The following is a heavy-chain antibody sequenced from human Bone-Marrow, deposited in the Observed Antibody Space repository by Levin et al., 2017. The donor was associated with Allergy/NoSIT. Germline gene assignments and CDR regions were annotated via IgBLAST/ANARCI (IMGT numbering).Heavy chain of an antibody. D-gene: IGHD2-8*01. CDR2: ISYDGSNK. J-gene: IGHJ4*02. CDR1: GFTFSSYG. CDR3: AKDGPKYCTNGVCLHFDY. Sequence: GESLKISCAASGFTFSSYGMHWVRQAPGKGLEWVAVISYDGSNKYYADSVKGRFTISRDNSKNTLYLQMNSLRAEDTAVYYCAKDGPKYCTNGVCLHFDYWGQGTLVTVSS. V-gene: IGHV3-30*18.